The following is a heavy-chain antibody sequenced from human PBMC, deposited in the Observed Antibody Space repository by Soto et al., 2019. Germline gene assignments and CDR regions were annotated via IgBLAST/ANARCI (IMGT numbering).Heavy chain of an antibody. CDR3: AREDGNNLLDH. CDR1: GGSFSSNT. Sequence: QVQLVQAGAEVKKPGSSLNVSCKVSGGSFSSNTISWVRQAPGQGLEWMGMIIPILAVTKYAQKFQGRVTIIADKSSSTAYMELASLRSDDTAVYYCAREDGNNLLDHWGQGALVTLSS. CDR2: IIPILAVT. V-gene: IGHV1-69*08. J-gene: IGHJ4*02.